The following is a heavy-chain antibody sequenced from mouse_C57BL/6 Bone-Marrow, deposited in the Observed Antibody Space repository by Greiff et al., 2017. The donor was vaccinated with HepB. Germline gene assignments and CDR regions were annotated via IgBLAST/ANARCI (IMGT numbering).Heavy chain of an antibody. D-gene: IGHD1-1*01. CDR2: IYPGDGDT. V-gene: IGHV1-82*01. Sequence: QVQLKQSGPELVKPGASVKISCKASGYAFSSSWMNWVKQRPGKGLEWIGRIYPGDGDTNYNGKFKGKATLTADKSSSTAYMQLSSLTSEDSAVYFCARAAYYGSSCGWYFDVWGTGTTVTVSS. J-gene: IGHJ1*03. CDR3: ARAAYYGSSCGWYFDV. CDR1: GYAFSSSW.